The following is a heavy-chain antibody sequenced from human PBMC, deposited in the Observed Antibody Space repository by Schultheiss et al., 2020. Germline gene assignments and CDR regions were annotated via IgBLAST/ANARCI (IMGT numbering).Heavy chain of an antibody. V-gene: IGHV1-2*02. CDR1: GFTFTSSA. CDR2: INPNSGGT. CDR3: ARGGSGSHY. D-gene: IGHD1-26*01. Sequence: ASVKVSCKASGFTFTSSAVQWVRQAPGQGLEWMGWINPNSGGTNYAQKFQGRVTMTRDTSISTAYMELSRLRSDDTAVYYCARGGSGSHYWGQGTLVTVSS. J-gene: IGHJ4*02.